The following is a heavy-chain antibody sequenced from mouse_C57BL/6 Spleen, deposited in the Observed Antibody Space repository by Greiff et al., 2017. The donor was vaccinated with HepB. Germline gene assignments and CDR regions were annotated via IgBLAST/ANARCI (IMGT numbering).Heavy chain of an antibody. CDR1: GYAFSSSW. V-gene: IGHV1-82*01. D-gene: IGHD1-1*01. J-gene: IGHJ4*01. CDR2: IYPGDGDT. Sequence: VKLMESGPELVKPGASVKISCKASGYAFSSSWMNWVKQRPGKGLEWIGRIYPGDGDTNYNGKFKGKATLTADKSSSTAYMQLSSLTSEDSAVYFCARNYYGSSWDAMDYWGQGTSVTVSS. CDR3: ARNYYGSSWDAMDY.